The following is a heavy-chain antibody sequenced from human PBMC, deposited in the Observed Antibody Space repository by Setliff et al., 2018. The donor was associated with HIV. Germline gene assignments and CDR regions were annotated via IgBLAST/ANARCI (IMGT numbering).Heavy chain of an antibody. D-gene: IGHD3-3*01. CDR1: GFTFSSYA. J-gene: IGHJ4*02. CDR2: ISGSGGST. V-gene: IGHV3-23*01. Sequence: LRLSCAASGFTFSSYAMSWVRQAPGKGLEWVSAISGSGGSTYYADSVKGRFTISRDNSKNTLYLQMNSLRAEDTAVYYRAKDREDDFWSGIPSHYFDYWGQGTLVTVSS. CDR3: AKDREDDFWSGIPSHYFDY.